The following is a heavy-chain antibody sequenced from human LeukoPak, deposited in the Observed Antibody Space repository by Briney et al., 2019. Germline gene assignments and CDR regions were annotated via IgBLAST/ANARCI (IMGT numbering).Heavy chain of an antibody. CDR1: GFAFSSYA. CDR3: AKDRIVVVPAAIPFDY. J-gene: IGHJ4*02. CDR2: ISGSGGST. Sequence: GGSLRLSCAASGFAFSSYAMSWVRQAPGKGLEWVSAISGSGGSTYYADSVKGRFTISRDNSKNTLYLQMNSLRAEDTAVYYCAKDRIVVVPAAIPFDYWGQGTLVTVSS. D-gene: IGHD2-2*02. V-gene: IGHV3-23*01.